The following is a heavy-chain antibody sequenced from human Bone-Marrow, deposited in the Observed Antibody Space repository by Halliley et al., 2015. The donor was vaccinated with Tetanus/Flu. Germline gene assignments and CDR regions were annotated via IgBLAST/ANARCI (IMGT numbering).Heavy chain of an antibody. J-gene: IGHJ5*02. V-gene: IGHV3-21*01. CDR3: ARGSPSGWFPNNWFDP. D-gene: IGHD6-19*01. CDR2: ITSGRTYV. Sequence: SITSGRTYVYYAESVKGRFTISRDNAKNSLYLQMNSLRAGDTAVYYCARGSPSGWFPNNWFDPWGQGTLVTVSS.